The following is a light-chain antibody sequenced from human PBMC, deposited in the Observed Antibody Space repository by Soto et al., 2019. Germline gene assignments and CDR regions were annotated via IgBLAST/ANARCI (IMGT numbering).Light chain of an antibody. Sequence: NVLTQSPGTLCFSPGERATLSCRPSQSLRSSYLAWYQQKPGHAPRLLIYGASSRATGIPDRFSGSGSGTDSTLTISRLEPEDFAVYYCQQFATSPLTFGGGTKVDIK. J-gene: IGKJ4*01. CDR2: GAS. CDR1: QSLRSSY. V-gene: IGKV3-20*01. CDR3: QQFATSPLT.